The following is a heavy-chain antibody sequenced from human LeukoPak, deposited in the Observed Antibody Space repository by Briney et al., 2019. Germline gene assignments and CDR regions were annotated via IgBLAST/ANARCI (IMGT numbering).Heavy chain of an antibody. Sequence: VASVKVSCKASGYTFTGYYMHWVRQAPGQGLEWMGWINPNSGGTNYAQKFQGRVTMTRDTSISTACLELSRLRSDDTAVYYCARVFPYYYDSNVLSHWGQGTLVTVSS. CDR3: ARVFPYYYDSNVLSH. D-gene: IGHD3-22*01. CDR1: GYTFTGYY. CDR2: INPNSGGT. V-gene: IGHV1-2*02. J-gene: IGHJ4*02.